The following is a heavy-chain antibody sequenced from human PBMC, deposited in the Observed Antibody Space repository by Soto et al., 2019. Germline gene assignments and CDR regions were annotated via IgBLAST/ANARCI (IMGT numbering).Heavy chain of an antibody. Sequence: GASVMCFVNASGYTFTSYVISWVRQAPGQVLDCIGWISAYNGNTNYAQNIQGRVTMNTDTSTSTAYMELRSLRSDHTHFYYFARDGEIATIPNSYDYWGHGTLDNVSS. CDR2: ISAYNGNT. D-gene: IGHD2-21*01. CDR1: GYTFTSYV. CDR3: ARDGEIATIPNSYDY. J-gene: IGHJ4*01. V-gene: IGHV1-18*04.